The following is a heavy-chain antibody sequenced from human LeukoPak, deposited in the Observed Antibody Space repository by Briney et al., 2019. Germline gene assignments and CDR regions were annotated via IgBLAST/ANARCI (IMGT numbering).Heavy chain of an antibody. CDR1: GGSISSGRYY. Sequence: SQTLSLTCTVSGGSISSGRYYWSWIRQPAGKGLEWIGRIYTSGSTNYNPSLKSRVTISVDTSKNQFSLKLSSVTAADTAVYYCARVKYYYDSSGYYYYYFDYWGQGTLVTVSS. V-gene: IGHV4-61*02. D-gene: IGHD3-22*01. CDR3: ARVKYYYDSSGYYYYYFDY. CDR2: IYTSGST. J-gene: IGHJ4*02.